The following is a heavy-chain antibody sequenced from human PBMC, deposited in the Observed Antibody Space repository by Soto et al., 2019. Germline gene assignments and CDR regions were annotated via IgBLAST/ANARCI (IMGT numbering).Heavy chain of an antibody. J-gene: IGHJ6*03. D-gene: IGHD6-13*01. CDR3: ASARASSGSGYYYYYMDV. CDR1: GFTVSSNY. V-gene: IGHV3-66*01. Sequence: EVQLVESGGGLVQPGGSLRLSCAASGFTVSSNYMSWVRQAPGKGLEWVSVIYSGGSTYYADSVKGRFTISRDNAKNTRYLQMNSVRADDTAVYYCASARASSGSGYYYYYMDVWGKGTTVNVSS. CDR2: IYSGGST.